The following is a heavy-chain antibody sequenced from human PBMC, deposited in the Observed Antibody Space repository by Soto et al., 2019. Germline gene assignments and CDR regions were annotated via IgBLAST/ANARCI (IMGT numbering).Heavy chain of an antibody. CDR2: IKQDGTEK. Sequence: GGSLRLSCAASGFTFSASWMSWVRQAPGMGLEWVANIKQDGTEKYYVDSVKGRFTISRDNAKSSLYLQMNSLRAEDTAVYYCAREWYWGRGTLVTVSS. CDR3: AREWY. J-gene: IGHJ4*02. V-gene: IGHV3-7*01. CDR1: GFTFSASW.